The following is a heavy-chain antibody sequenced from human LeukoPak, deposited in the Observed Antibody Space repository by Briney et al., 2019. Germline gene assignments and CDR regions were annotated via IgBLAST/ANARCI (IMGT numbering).Heavy chain of an antibody. CDR3: ARHEPSSFYYESRGNWFDP. CDR1: GASISSRSYY. V-gene: IGHV4-39*01. Sequence: SETLSLTCTVSGASISSRSYYWGWVRQPPGKGLEWVGSIYYSGSTYYNPSLQSRVPMSVYPSHNQVSLKVTYVPAADTAVYYCARHEPSSFYYESRGNWFDPWGQGTLVTVSS. D-gene: IGHD3-22*01. CDR2: IYYSGST. J-gene: IGHJ5*02.